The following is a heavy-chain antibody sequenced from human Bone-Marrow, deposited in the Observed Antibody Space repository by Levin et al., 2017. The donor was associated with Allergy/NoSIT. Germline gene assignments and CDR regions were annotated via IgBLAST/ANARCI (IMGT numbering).Heavy chain of an antibody. CDR3: AKGPYSSGWESDYYYYYGMDV. Sequence: LSLTCAASGFTFSSYGMHWVRQAPGKGLEWVAVISYDGSNKYYADSVKGRFTISRDNSKNTLYLQMNSLRAEDTAVYYCAKGPYSSGWESDYYYYYGMDVWGQGTTVTVSS. V-gene: IGHV3-30*18. D-gene: IGHD6-19*01. CDR2: ISYDGSNK. J-gene: IGHJ6*02. CDR1: GFTFSSYG.